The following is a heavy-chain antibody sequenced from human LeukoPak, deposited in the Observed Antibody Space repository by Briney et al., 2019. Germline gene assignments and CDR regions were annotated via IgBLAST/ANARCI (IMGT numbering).Heavy chain of an antibody. V-gene: IGHV3-48*01. D-gene: IGHD3-10*01. CDR2: ISSASNTI. CDR3: ARDGWFGDYNWFDP. CDR1: GFAFSSYS. Sequence: GGSMRLSCAASGFAFSSYSMNWVRQAPGKGLEWVSYISSASNTIYYADSVKGRFTISRDNAKNSLYLQMNSLRAEDTAVYYCARDGWFGDYNWFDPWGQGTLVTVSS. J-gene: IGHJ5*02.